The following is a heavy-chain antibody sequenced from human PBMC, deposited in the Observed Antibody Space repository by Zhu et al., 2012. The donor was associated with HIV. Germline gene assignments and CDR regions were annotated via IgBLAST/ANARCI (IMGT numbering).Heavy chain of an antibody. J-gene: IGHJ4*02. V-gene: IGHV4-34*01. Sequence: QVQLQQWGAGLLKPSETLSLTCAVYGGSFSGFYWSWIRQPPGKGLEWIGEISQSGDSNYVPSLKSRVTLSVDTSKNQFSLKLNSVTAGDTAVYYCARGGFRYSASGSYSFDYWGQGTLVTVSS. D-gene: IGHD3-10*01. CDR3: ARGGFRYSASGSYSFDY. CDR1: GGSFSGFY. CDR2: ISQSGDS.